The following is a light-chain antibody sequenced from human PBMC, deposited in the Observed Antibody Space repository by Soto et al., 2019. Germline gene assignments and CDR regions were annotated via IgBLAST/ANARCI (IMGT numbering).Light chain of an antibody. CDR2: DTS. V-gene: IGKV3-15*01. J-gene: IGKJ4*01. CDR3: QRYNNWPLT. Sequence: VLAQSRATLSVSGGECSSRWWTASQGIGDTLAWYQHKHGQTHRLLIYDTSARATGVPARFSGSRSGPELTITINRLQSEDPEIYYCQRYNNWPLTFGGGTKVDIK. CDR1: QGIGDT.